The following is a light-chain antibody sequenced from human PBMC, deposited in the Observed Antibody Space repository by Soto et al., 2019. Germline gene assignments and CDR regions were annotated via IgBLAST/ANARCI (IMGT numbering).Light chain of an antibody. CDR1: QSVSSD. CDR2: GAS. CDR3: QQYNNWPPLYT. J-gene: IGKJ2*01. Sequence: EIVLTQSPGTLSLSPGERATLSCRASQSVSSDLAWYQQQPGQAPRLLIYGASMRATGIPARFSGSGSGTEFTLTISSLQSEDFAVYYCQQYNNWPPLYTFGQGTKVDIK. V-gene: IGKV3-15*01.